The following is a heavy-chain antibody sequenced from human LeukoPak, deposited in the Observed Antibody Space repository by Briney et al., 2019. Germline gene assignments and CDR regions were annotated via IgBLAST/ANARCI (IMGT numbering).Heavy chain of an antibody. CDR1: GYTFTSYG. V-gene: IGHV1-18*01. D-gene: IGHD2-21*02. Sequence: ASVKVSCKASGYTFTSYGISWVRQAPGQGLEWMGWISAYNGNTNYAQKLQGRVTMTTDTSTSTAYMELRSLRSEDTAVYYCARGDTGDSTEYFQHWGQGTLVTVSS. J-gene: IGHJ1*01. CDR2: ISAYNGNT. CDR3: ARGDTGDSTEYFQH.